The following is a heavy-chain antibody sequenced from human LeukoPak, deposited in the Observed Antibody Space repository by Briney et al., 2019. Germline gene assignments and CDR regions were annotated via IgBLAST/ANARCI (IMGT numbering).Heavy chain of an antibody. Sequence: PGGPLRLSCAASGFTFSSYWMSWVRQAPGKGLEWVANIKQDGSEKYYVDSVKGRFTISRDNAKNSLYLQMNSLRAEDTAVYYCAREDSSDWYVGYYYYYMDVWGKGTTVTVSS. J-gene: IGHJ6*03. CDR1: GFTFSSYW. D-gene: IGHD6-19*01. V-gene: IGHV3-7*01. CDR2: IKQDGSEK. CDR3: AREDSSDWYVGYYYYYMDV.